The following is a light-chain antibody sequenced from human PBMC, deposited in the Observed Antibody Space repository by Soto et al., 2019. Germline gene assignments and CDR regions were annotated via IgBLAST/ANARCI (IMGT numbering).Light chain of an antibody. V-gene: IGLV1-40*01. CDR2: GNS. CDR1: SSNIGSNT. Sequence: QSVLTQPPSASGTPGQRVTISCSGSSSNIGSNTVNWYQQLPGTAPKLLIYGNSNRPSGVPDRFSGSKSGTSASLANTGLQAEDEADYYCQSYDSSLSAVVFGGGTKVTVL. J-gene: IGLJ2*01. CDR3: QSYDSSLSAVV.